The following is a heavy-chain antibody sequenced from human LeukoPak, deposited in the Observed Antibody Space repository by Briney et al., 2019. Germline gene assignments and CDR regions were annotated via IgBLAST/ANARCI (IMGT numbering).Heavy chain of an antibody. D-gene: IGHD6-13*01. CDR1: GYTLTELS. J-gene: IGHJ5*02. Sequence: ASVKVSCKVSGYTLTELSMHWVRQAPGKGLELMGGFDPEDGETIYAQKFQGRVTMTEDTSTDTAYMDLNSLRSEDTAVYYCATSYSSSWSWFDPWGQGTLVTVSS. CDR2: FDPEDGET. V-gene: IGHV1-24*01. CDR3: ATSYSSSWSWFDP.